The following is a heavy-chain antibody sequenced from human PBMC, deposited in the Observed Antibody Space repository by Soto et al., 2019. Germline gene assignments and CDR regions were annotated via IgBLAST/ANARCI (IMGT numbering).Heavy chain of an antibody. CDR1: GFTFSNYA. CDR2: ISYDGRNK. Sequence: QVQLVESGGGVVQPGRSLRLSCAASGFTFSNYAIHWVRQAPGKGLEWVAVISYDGRNKYYADSVKGRFTISRDNSKNTLYLQMNSLRAEDTAVYYCARGPQYGGNLFFDYWGQGTLVTVSS. CDR3: ARGPQYGGNLFFDY. D-gene: IGHD5-12*01. V-gene: IGHV3-30*04. J-gene: IGHJ4*02.